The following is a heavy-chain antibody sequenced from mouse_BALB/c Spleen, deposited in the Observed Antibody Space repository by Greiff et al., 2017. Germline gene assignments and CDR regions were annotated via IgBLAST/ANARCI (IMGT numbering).Heavy chain of an antibody. V-gene: IGHV1-54*01. D-gene: IGHD1-1*01. CDR2: INPGSGGT. J-gene: IGHJ2*01. CDR3: ARRGTTVAYFDY. Sequence: QVQLQQSGAELVRPGTSVKVSCKASGYAFTNYLIEWVKQRPGQGLEWIGVINPGSGGTNYNEKFKGKATLTADKSSSTAYMQLSSLTSDDSAVYFCARRGTTVAYFDYWGQGTTLTGSS. CDR1: GYAFTNYL.